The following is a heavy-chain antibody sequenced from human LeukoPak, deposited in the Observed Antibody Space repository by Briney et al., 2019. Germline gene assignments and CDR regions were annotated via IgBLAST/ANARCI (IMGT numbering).Heavy chain of an antibody. CDR2: ISGSVSTT. V-gene: IGHV3-23*01. Sequence: GGCLRLSCAASGFTFSTYAMTWVRQAPGKGLEWVSTISGSVSTTYSAASVKGRFTISRDNSKNTLYLQMNTLRAEDTALYYCAKHTAGASGFDFWGQGALVTVSS. CDR1: GFTFSTYA. J-gene: IGHJ4*02. D-gene: IGHD1-26*01. CDR3: AKHTAGASGFDF.